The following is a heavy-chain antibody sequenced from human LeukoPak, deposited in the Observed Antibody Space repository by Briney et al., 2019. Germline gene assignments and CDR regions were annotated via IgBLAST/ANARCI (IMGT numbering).Heavy chain of an antibody. CDR3: ARDSSSGYNWFDP. CDR2: IYYSGST. J-gene: IGHJ5*02. V-gene: IGHV4-39*07. D-gene: IGHD6-19*01. Sequence: PSETLSLTCTVSGGSISSSSYYWGWIRRPPGKGLEWIGSIYYSGSTYYNPSLKSRVTISVDTSKNQFSLKLSSVTAADTAVYYCARDSSSGYNWFDPWGQGTLVTVSS. CDR1: GGSISSSSYY.